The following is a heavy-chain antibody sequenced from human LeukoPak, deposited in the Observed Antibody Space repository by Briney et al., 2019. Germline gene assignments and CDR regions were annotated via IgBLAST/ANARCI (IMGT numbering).Heavy chain of an antibody. D-gene: IGHD3-3*01. Sequence: TGGSLRLSCAASGFTFSTYWMSWVRQAPGKGLEWVANIKQDGSEQYYADSVKGRFTISRDNAKNLLYLQMNTLRPEDTAVYYCARERQNKDFWSGGDYWGQGTLVTVSS. V-gene: IGHV3-7*01. J-gene: IGHJ4*02. CDR3: ARERQNKDFWSGGDY. CDR2: IKQDGSEQ. CDR1: GFTFSTYW.